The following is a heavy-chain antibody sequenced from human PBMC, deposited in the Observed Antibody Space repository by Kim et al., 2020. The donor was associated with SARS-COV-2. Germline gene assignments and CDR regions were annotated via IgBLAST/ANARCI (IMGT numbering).Heavy chain of an antibody. Sequence: SETLSLTCTVSGGSLSNFYWSWLRQSPGKGLEWIGYIYSTGSTNYNPSLKSRVSFSVDTSKNQFSLSLSSVTSADTAVYFCAKTAWPFGQQPRFDFLG. CDR3: AKTAWPFGQQPRFDF. V-gene: IGHV4-59*13. J-gene: IGHJ4*01. CDR2: IYSTGST. CDR1: GGSLSNFY. D-gene: IGHD6-13*01.